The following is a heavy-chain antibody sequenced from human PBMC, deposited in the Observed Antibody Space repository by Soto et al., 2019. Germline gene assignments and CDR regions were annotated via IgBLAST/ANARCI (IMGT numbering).Heavy chain of an antibody. V-gene: IGHV3-11*05. CDR1: GFTFSDYY. Sequence: QVQLVESGGGLVKPGGSLRLSCAVSGFTFSDYYMTWIRQAPGKGLEWVSYISSSTSHTNYADYVKGRFTISRDNAKNSLFLQMISLSAEDTAVYYCSRGRGAAADYFDFWGQGTLVTVSS. CDR3: SRGRGAAADYFDF. D-gene: IGHD1-26*01. J-gene: IGHJ4*02. CDR2: ISSSTSHT.